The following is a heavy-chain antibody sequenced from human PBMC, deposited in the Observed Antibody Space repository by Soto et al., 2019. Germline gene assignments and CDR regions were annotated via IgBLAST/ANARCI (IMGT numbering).Heavy chain of an antibody. CDR1: GYTFTGYY. V-gene: IGHV1-69*06. J-gene: IGHJ6*02. D-gene: IGHD2-2*01. CDR3: ARVYCSSTSCYRGVGYYYGMDV. Sequence: GASVKVSCKASGYTFTGYYVLWVRQAPGQGLEWMGGIIPIFGTANYAQKFQGRVTITADKSTSTAYMELSSLRSEDTAVYYCARVYCSSTSCYRGVGYYYGMDVWGQGTTVTVS. CDR2: IIPIFGTA.